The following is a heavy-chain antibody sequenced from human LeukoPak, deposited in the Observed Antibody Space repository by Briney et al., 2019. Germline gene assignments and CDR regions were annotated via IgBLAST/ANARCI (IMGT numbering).Heavy chain of an antibody. CDR2: VYIGGST. D-gene: IGHD5-18*01. CDR3: AQHLGGGYSYGLYYYYGTDV. CDR1: GFTVSNKY. J-gene: IGHJ6*02. Sequence: GGSLRLSCAASGFTVSNKYMSWVRQAPGKGLEWVSVVYIGGSTYYADSVKGRFTISRDNSKNTLYLQMNSLRAEDTAVYYCAQHLGGGYSYGLYYYYGTDVWGQGTTVTVSS. V-gene: IGHV3-66*04.